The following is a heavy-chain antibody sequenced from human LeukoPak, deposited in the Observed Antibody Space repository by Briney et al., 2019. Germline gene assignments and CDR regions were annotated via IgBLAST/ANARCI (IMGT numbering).Heavy chain of an antibody. CDR3: AREYSSSSYFDY. D-gene: IGHD6-6*01. CDR2: IYYSGST. J-gene: IGHJ4*02. CDR1: GGSISSHY. Sequence: SETLSLTCTVPGGSISSHYWSWIRQPTGKGLEWIGYIYYSGSTNYNPSLKSRVTISVDTSKNQFSLKLSSVTAADTAVYYCAREYSSSSYFDYWGQGTLVTVSS. V-gene: IGHV4-59*11.